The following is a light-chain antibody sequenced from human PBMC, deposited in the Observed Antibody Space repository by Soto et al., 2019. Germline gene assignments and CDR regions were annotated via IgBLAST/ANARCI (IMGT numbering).Light chain of an antibody. J-gene: IGKJ2*01. Sequence: EIVLTQSPGTLSLSPGARATLSCRASQSVSSSYLTGYQQKPGQAPRLLIYGASSRATGIPDRFSGSVSGTDFTLTISRLEPEDFAVYYCQQYGSSGYTFGQGTKLEIK. V-gene: IGKV3-20*01. CDR2: GAS. CDR1: QSVSSSY. CDR3: QQYGSSGYT.